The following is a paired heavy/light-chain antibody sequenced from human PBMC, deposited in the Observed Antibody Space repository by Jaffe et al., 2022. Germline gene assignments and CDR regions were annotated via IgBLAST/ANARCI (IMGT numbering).Heavy chain of an antibody. V-gene: IGHV4-38-2*02. J-gene: IGHJ3*01. CDR1: IDIKSRTSY. Sequence: QVQLQESGPGLVKPSETLSLTCTVSIDIKSRTSYWGWIRLSPGKGLEWVGSISHSPTASRSGKTYINSSLQSRVSISLDTSKNQFSLRMSSMTATDTAVYFCARSDMGAYDRHAAFDVWGQGTGVTVSS. CDR2: ISHSPTASRSGKT. D-gene: IGHD3-22*01. CDR3: ARSDMGAYDRHAAFDV.
Light chain of an antibody. V-gene: IGLV3-1*01. J-gene: IGLJ2*01. Sequence: SFGLTQPPSVSVSAGQTASLSCSADNLGDKFISWYQQKPGQSPVLVIYQDNKRPSGIPERFSGSNSGNTATLTITGAQAMDEADYYCQAWASFSIVFGGGTKLTVL. CDR1: NLGDKF. CDR3: QAWASFSIV. CDR2: QDN.